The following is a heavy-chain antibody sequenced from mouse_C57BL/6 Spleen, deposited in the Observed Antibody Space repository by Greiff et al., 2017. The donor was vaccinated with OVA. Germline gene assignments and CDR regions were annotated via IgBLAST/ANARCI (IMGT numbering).Heavy chain of an antibody. V-gene: IGHV7-3*01. Sequence: EVKLQESGGGLVQPGGSLSLSCAASGFTFTDYYMSWVRQPPGKALEWLGFIRNKANGYTTEYSASVKGRFTISRDNSQSILYLQMNALRAEDSATYDCARWGYGNYGAYWGQGTLVTVSA. CDR2: IRNKANGYTT. CDR3: ARWGYGNYGAY. J-gene: IGHJ3*01. CDR1: GFTFTDYY. D-gene: IGHD2-1*01.